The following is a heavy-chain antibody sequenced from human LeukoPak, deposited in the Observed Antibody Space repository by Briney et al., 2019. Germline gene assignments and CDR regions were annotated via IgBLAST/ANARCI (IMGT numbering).Heavy chain of an antibody. D-gene: IGHD6-6*01. CDR1: GFSFTDYY. V-gene: IGHV3-11*01. CDR2: ISSSGSTI. Sequence: PGGSLRLSCTVSGFSFTDYYMSWLRQAPGKGLEWVSYISSSGSTIYYADSVKGRFTISRDSAKNSLYLQMNNLRAEDTAVYYCAIEGSARTFFDYWGQGTLVTVSS. J-gene: IGHJ4*02. CDR3: AIEGSARTFFDY.